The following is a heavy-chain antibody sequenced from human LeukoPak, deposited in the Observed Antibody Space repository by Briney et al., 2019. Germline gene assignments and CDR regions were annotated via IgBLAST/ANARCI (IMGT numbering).Heavy chain of an antibody. CDR1: GGSITSSSYY. CDR2: IYYSGST. V-gene: IGHV4-39*07. D-gene: IGHD6-13*01. CDR3: ARDQEQELDNWFDP. J-gene: IGHJ5*02. Sequence: PSETLSLTCTVSGGSITSSSYYWAWIRQSPGKGLEFIGTIYYSGSTDYNPSHKSRVTISIDTSTNRFSLSLSSVTAADTAVYYCARDQEQELDNWFDPWGQGTLVIVSS.